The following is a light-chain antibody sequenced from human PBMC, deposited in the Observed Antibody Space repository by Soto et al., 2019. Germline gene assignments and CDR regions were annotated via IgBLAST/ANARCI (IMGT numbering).Light chain of an antibody. J-gene: IGLJ7*01. CDR2: EVS. Sequence: QSALTQPASVSGSPGQSITISCTGTSSDVGSHNLVSWYQQHPGQAPKLMIYEVSTRPLGVSARFSASKSGNTASLTISGLQAEDEADYSCCSYGGSRAVFGGGTQLTVL. V-gene: IGLV2-23*02. CDR3: CSYGGSRAV. CDR1: SSDVGSHNL.